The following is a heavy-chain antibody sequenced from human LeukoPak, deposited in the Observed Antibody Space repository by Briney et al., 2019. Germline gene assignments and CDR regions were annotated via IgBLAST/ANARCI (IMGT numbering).Heavy chain of an antibody. CDR3: ARDPSGSYYGYYYYYMDV. Sequence: GRSLRLSCAAYGFTFSSYGMHWVRQAPGKGLEWVAVIWYDGSNKYYADSVKGRFTISRDNSKNSLYLQMNSLRAEDTAVYYCARDPSGSYYGYYYYYMDVWGKGTTVTVSS. CDR2: IWYDGSNK. CDR1: GFTFSSYG. J-gene: IGHJ6*03. V-gene: IGHV3-33*01. D-gene: IGHD1-26*01.